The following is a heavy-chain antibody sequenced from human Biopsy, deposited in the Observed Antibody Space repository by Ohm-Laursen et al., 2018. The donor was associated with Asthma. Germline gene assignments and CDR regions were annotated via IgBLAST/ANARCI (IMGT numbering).Heavy chain of an antibody. J-gene: IGHJ3*01. CDR2: IYHKGTT. Sequence: TLSLTCAVSGGAISSDGYTWTWIRQPPGKGLEWIGYIYHKGTTYYNPSLKSRVTMSMDMSRNQFSLKVTSVTAADTAVYYCARQKLAAAEGPFDLWGQGTMVTVSS. CDR1: GGAISSDGYT. CDR3: ARQKLAAAEGPFDL. D-gene: IGHD6-13*01. V-gene: IGHV4-30-2*01.